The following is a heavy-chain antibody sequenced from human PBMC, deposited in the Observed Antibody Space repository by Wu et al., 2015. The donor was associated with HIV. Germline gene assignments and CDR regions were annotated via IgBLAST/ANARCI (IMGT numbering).Heavy chain of an antibody. Sequence: QVQLVQSGAEVKKPGASVKVSCKTSGYTFNSYFIHWVRQAPGQGLEWMGIINPSAGSTSYAQKFQGRVTITADESTSTAYMELSSLRSEDTAVFYCARARSRSEDAFDIWGQGTKVTVSS. CDR3: ARARSRSEDAFDI. CDR2: INPSAGST. D-gene: IGHD6-6*01. V-gene: IGHV1-46*02. J-gene: IGHJ3*02. CDR1: GYTFNSYF.